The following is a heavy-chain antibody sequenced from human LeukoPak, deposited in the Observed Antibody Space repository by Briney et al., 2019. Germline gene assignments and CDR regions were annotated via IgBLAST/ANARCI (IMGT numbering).Heavy chain of an antibody. Sequence: PGGSLRLSCEASGFTFSSYAMHWVRQAPGKGLEWVAVISYDGSNKYYAHYVRGRFTISRDNSKNTLYLQMNSLRAEDTAVYYCAREGYDSSGYPYGDYWGQGTMVTVCS. J-gene: IGHJ4*02. D-gene: IGHD3-22*01. CDR1: GFTFSSYA. V-gene: IGHV3-30-3*01. CDR2: ISYDGSNK. CDR3: AREGYDSSGYPYGDY.